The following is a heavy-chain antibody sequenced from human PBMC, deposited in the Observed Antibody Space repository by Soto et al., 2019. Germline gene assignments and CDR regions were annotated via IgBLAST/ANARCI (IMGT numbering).Heavy chain of an antibody. J-gene: IGHJ3*02. CDR1: GFTFSSYW. V-gene: IGHV3-74*01. Sequence: EVQLVESGGGLVQPGGSLRLSCAASGFTFSSYWMHWVRQAPGKGLVWVSRINSDGSSTSYADSVKGRFTISRDNAKNTLYLQMNSLRAEDTAVYYCAREQRWLQLLGVNAFDIWGQGTMVTVSS. D-gene: IGHD5-12*01. CDR2: INSDGSST. CDR3: AREQRWLQLLGVNAFDI.